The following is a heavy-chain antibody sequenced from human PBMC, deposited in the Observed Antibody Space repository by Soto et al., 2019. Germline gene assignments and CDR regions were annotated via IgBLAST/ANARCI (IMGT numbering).Heavy chain of an antibody. J-gene: IGHJ5*02. CDR1: GYSFTSYW. CDR3: ARRVNDWGSGDGLHSTWFDP. CDR2: IDPSDSYT. V-gene: IGHV5-10-1*01. D-gene: IGHD3-16*01. Sequence: VESLKISCKGSGYSFTSYWISWVRQMPGKGLEWMGRIDPSDSYTNYSPSFQGHVTISADKSISTAYLQWSSLKASDTAMYYCARRVNDWGSGDGLHSTWFDPWGQGSPVTVSS.